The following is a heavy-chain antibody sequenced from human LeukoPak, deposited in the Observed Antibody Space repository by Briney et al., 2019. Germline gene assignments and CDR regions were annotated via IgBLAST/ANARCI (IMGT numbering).Heavy chain of an antibody. CDR2: IKQDGSEK. CDR3: ARAYRYSAFDF. J-gene: IGHJ3*01. CDR1: GFIFSSYW. V-gene: IGHV3-7*02. D-gene: IGHD1-26*01. Sequence: GGSLRLSCAASGFIFSSYWMSWVRQAPGKGLEWVAHIKQDGSEKYYVASVKGRFTISRDNAKNSLYLQMNSLRAEDTAVYYCARAYRYSAFDFWGQGTMVTVSS.